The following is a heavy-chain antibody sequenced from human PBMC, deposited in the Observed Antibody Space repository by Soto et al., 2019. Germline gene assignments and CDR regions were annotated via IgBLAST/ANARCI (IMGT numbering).Heavy chain of an antibody. J-gene: IGHJ6*02. Sequence: ASVKVSCKASGYTFTSYAMHWVRQAPGQRLEWMGWINAGNGNTKYSQKFQGRVTITRDTSASTAYMELSSLRSEDTAVYYCARVVFGVVGMDVWGQGTTVTVSS. CDR1: GYTFTSYA. D-gene: IGHD3-3*01. CDR3: ARVVFGVVGMDV. V-gene: IGHV1-3*01. CDR2: INAGNGNT.